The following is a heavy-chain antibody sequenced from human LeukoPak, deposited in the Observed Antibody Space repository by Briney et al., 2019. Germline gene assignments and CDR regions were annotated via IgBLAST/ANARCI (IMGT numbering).Heavy chain of an antibody. Sequence: PGGSLRLSCAASGFTFDDYGMSWVRQAPGKGLAWVSGINWNGGSTGYADSVKGRFTISRDNAKNSLYLQMNSLRAEDTALYHCARDAYDILTGSQGWFDPWGQGTLVTVSS. V-gene: IGHV3-20*01. CDR2: INWNGGST. CDR3: ARDAYDILTGSQGWFDP. J-gene: IGHJ5*02. D-gene: IGHD3-9*01. CDR1: GFTFDDYG.